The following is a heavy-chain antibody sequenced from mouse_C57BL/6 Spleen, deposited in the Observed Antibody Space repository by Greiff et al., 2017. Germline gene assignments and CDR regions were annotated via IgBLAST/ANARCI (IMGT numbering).Heavy chain of an antibody. CDR3: ARSVSYFDY. V-gene: IGHV1-19*01. D-gene: IGHD6-2*01. J-gene: IGHJ2*01. CDR1: GYTFTDYY. Sequence: EVQLVESGPVLVKPGASVKMSCKASGYTFTDYYMNWVKQSHGKSLEWIGVINPYNGGTSYNQKFKGKATLTVDKSSSTAYMELNSLTSEDSAVYYCARSVSYFDYWGQGTTLTVSS. CDR2: INPYNGGT.